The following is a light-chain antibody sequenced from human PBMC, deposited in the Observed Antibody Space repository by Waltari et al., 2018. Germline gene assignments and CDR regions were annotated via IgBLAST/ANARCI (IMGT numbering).Light chain of an antibody. V-gene: IGLV2-23*02. CDR3: CSYAGSSTVV. Sequence: QSALTQPASVSGSPGQSITISCTGTSSDVGSYNLVSWYQQHPGKAPKLMIYEVSKRPSGVFNRVSGSKSGNTASLTISGLQAEDEADYYCCSYAGSSTVVFGGGTKLTVL. CDR1: SSDVGSYNL. J-gene: IGLJ2*01. CDR2: EVS.